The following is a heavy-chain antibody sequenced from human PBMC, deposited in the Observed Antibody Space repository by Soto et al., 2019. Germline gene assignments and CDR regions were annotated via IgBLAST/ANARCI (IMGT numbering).Heavy chain of an antibody. D-gene: IGHD2-15*01. Sequence: ASVEVSCKASGYTFTSYDINWVRQATGQGLEWMGWMNPNSGNTGYAQKFQGRVTMTRNTSISTAYMELSSLRSEDTAVYYCARGLTCSGGSCYSDSSDYWGQGTLVTVS. CDR2: MNPNSGNT. CDR3: ARGLTCSGGSCYSDSSDY. CDR1: GYTFTSYD. J-gene: IGHJ4*02. V-gene: IGHV1-8*01.